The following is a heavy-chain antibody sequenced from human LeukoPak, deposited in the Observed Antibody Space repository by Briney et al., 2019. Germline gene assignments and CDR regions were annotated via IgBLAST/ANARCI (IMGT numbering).Heavy chain of an antibody. CDR3: ARSNPNRNALDL. D-gene: IGHD1-14*01. J-gene: IGHJ3*01. CDR2: IKKDGSEE. CDR1: GFTLNSYL. Sequence: PGGSLRLSCAASGFTLNSYLMSWVRQAPGRGLEWVANIKKDGSEENCLDSVKGRFTVSRDNAKNSLYLQMNSLRGEDTAVYYCARSNPNRNALDLWGQGTMVTISS. V-gene: IGHV3-7*01.